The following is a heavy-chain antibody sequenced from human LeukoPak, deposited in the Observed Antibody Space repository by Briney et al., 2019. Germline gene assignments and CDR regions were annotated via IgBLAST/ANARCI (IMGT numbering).Heavy chain of an antibody. J-gene: IGHJ4*02. Sequence: ASVKVYCKASGYTFIAYYIHWVRQAPGQGLEWMGRINPNSGDTDYAQKFQGRITMSRDTSISTLYMDLSRLRSDDTAVYYCARVGGSGAYYAFDYWGQGSLVTVSS. D-gene: IGHD3-16*01. CDR2: INPNSGDT. CDR3: ARVGGSGAYYAFDY. CDR1: GYTFIAYY. V-gene: IGHV1-2*06.